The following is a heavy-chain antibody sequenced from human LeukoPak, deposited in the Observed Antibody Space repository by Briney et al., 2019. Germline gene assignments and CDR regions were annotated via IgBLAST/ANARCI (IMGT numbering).Heavy chain of an antibody. Sequence: GSLRLSCAASGFTFSSYEMNWVRQAPGKGLEWVSYISSSGSTIYYADSVKGRFTISRDNAKNSLYLQMNSLRAEDTAVYYCARQDSGSYYGGVYWGQGTLVTVSS. CDR1: GFTFSSYE. CDR3: ARQDSGSYYGGVY. D-gene: IGHD1-26*01. J-gene: IGHJ4*02. V-gene: IGHV3-48*03. CDR2: ISSSGSTI.